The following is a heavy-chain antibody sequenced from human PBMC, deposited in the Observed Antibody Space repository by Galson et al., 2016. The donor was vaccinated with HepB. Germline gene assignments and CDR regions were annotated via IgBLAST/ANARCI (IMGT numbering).Heavy chain of an antibody. CDR1: GFTFSSYA. J-gene: IGHJ4*02. CDR2: ISGDGDSI. D-gene: IGHD3-3*01. Sequence: SLRLSCAASGFTFSSYAMSWVRQAPGQGLEWVSAISGDGDSIYYAASVGGRFTISRDNSKNTLFLQINSLRAEDTAVFYCAKDVHYDFWSALHNYFEYWGRGTLVTVSS. V-gene: IGHV3-23*01. CDR3: AKDVHYDFWSALHNYFEY.